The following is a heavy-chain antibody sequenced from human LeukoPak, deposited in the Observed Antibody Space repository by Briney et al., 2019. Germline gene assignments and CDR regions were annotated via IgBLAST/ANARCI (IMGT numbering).Heavy chain of an antibody. CDR3: AREDYGGNVAPGGAFDI. J-gene: IGHJ3*02. CDR1: GFTFSNAW. V-gene: IGHV3-15*01. Sequence: GGSLRLSCAASGFTFSNAWMSWVRQAPGKGLEWVGRIKSKTDGGTTDYAAPVKGRFTISRDDSKNTLYLQMNSLRAEDTAVYYCAREDYGGNVAPGGAFDIWGQGTMVTVSS. CDR2: IKSKTDGGTT. D-gene: IGHD4-23*01.